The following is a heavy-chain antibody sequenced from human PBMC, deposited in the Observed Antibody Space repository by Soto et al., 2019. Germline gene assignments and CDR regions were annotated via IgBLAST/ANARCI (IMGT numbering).Heavy chain of an antibody. Sequence: EVQLVESGGDLVQSGGSLRLSCAASGFTFSSYWMHWVRQAPGKGLVGVSRINTDGSRTDYADSVKGRFTISRDSAKNTLYRQMNSLRAEDTAVYYCARPQGTGSSAFDIWGQGTMVTVSS. CDR3: ARPQGTGSSAFDI. J-gene: IGHJ3*02. D-gene: IGHD1-1*01. CDR2: INTDGSRT. V-gene: IGHV3-74*01. CDR1: GFTFSSYW.